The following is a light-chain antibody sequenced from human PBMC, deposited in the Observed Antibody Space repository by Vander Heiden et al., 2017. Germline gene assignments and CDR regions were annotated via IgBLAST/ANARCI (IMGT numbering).Light chain of an antibody. V-gene: IGLV1-44*01. CDR3: AAWDDNLNGLYV. Sequence: QSVLTQPPSASGTAGQRVTISCSGSSSNIGSNSVSWYQRLPGTAPKLLIYIDNQRPSGVPDRFSGSKSGTSASLAISGLQSEDEAEYFCAAWDDNLNGLYVFGTGTKVTVL. CDR1: SSNIGSNS. J-gene: IGLJ1*01. CDR2: IDN.